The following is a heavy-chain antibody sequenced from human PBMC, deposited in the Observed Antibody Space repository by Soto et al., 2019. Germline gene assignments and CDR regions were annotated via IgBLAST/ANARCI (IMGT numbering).Heavy chain of an antibody. D-gene: IGHD3-3*01. J-gene: IGHJ5*02. Sequence: PPETLFLTCAVYGGSFNAYYWRSICQPPGQRQEWIGEIKHSGSTNYNPSLKSRVTISVDTSKNQFSLKLSSVTAADTAVYYCARVWYDFCSGYYRQHWFDPWGQGTLLTVSS. CDR3: ARVWYDFCSGYYRQHWFDP. CDR2: IKHSGST. CDR1: GGSFNAYY. V-gene: IGHV4-34*01.